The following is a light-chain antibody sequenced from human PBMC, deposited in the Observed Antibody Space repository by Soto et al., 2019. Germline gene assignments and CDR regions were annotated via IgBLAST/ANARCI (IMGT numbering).Light chain of an antibody. J-gene: IGLJ2*01. CDR1: NSDVRAYNF. Sequence: SALNQTATLYGSHGQSITISCTGTNSDVRAYNFVSCHHQHPGKAPKHMIYNVYDRPSGMSYRFSGSKSGTTASLNISGLQAEDEADYYCTSYTNTNAVIFGGGTK. CDR3: TSYTNTNAVI. CDR2: NVY. V-gene: IGLV2-14*03.